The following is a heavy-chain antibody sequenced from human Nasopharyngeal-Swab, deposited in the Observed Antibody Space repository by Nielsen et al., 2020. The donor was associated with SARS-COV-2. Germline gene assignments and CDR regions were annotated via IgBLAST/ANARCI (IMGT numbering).Heavy chain of an antibody. J-gene: IGHJ6*02. V-gene: IGHV3-23*01. CDR3: ARGGYYGSGNYYYYGMDV. CDR2: ISGSDYNT. Sequence: GESLKISCAASGFTFRSYAISWVRQAPGKGLEWVSVISGSDYNTYYADSVKGRFTISRDNSKNTVNLQMNSLRAEDAAVYYCARGGYYGSGNYYYYGMDVWGQGTTVTVSS. CDR1: GFTFRSYA. D-gene: IGHD3-10*01.